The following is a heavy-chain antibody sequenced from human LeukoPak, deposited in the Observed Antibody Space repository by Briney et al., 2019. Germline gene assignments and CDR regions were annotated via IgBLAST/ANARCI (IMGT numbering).Heavy chain of an antibody. Sequence: ASVKVSCKASGYTFTSYGISWVRQAPGQGLEWMGWISAYNGNTNYAQKLQGRVTMTTDTSTSKAYMELRSLRSDDTAVYYCAHFVPAENYGMDVWGQGTTVTVSS. D-gene: IGHD6-25*01. CDR2: ISAYNGNT. CDR1: GYTFTSYG. CDR3: AHFVPAENYGMDV. J-gene: IGHJ6*02. V-gene: IGHV1-18*01.